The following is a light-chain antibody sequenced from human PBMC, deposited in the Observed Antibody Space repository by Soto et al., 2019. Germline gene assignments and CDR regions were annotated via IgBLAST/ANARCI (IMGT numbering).Light chain of an antibody. CDR3: QQSNSYSEA. V-gene: IGKV1-5*03. J-gene: IGKJ1*01. Sequence: IQMAQSPSTVAGSVRDRVTITCAASQTISSWLAWYQQKPGKAPKLLIYKASTLKSGVPSRFSGSGSGTEFTLTISSLQPDDFATYYCQQSNSYSEAFAQGTKVDIK. CDR1: QTISSW. CDR2: KAS.